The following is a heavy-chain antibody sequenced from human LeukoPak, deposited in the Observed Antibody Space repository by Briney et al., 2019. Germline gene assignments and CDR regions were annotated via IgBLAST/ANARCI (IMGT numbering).Heavy chain of an antibody. J-gene: IGHJ5*02. CDR1: GFTFSSYS. Sequence: GGSLRLSCAASGFTFSSYSMNWVRQAPGKGLEWVSSISSSSSYIYYADSVKGRFTISRDNAKNSLYLQMNSLRAEDTAVYYCAVQWLGCWFDPWGQGTLVTVSS. CDR3: AVQWLGCWFDP. V-gene: IGHV3-21*01. D-gene: IGHD6-19*01. CDR2: ISSSSSYI.